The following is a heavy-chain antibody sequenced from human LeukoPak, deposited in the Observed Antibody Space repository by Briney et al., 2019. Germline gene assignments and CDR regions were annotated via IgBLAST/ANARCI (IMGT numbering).Heavy chain of an antibody. CDR2: ISSGGSTI. Sequence: GGSLRLSCAVSGFTFSDYYMSWIRQAPGKGLEWVSYISSGGSTISHADSVKGRFTISRDNAENSLYLQMNSLRAEDTAVYYCAAIRGIMGYWGQGTLVTVSS. V-gene: IGHV3-11*01. D-gene: IGHD3-10*01. CDR1: GFTFSDYY. CDR3: AAIRGIMGY. J-gene: IGHJ4*02.